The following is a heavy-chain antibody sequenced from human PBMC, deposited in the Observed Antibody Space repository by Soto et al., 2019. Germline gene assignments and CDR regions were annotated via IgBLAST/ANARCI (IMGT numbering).Heavy chain of an antibody. Sequence: PGGSLRLSCEASGFTFSSYAMTWVRQAPGKGLEWVSAISGSGGSTYYADSVKGRFTISRDNSKNTLYLQMNSLRAEDTAVHYCAKVGAAGIFDWFDPWGQGTMVTVSS. CDR1: GFTFSSYA. CDR3: AKVGAAGIFDWFDP. J-gene: IGHJ5*02. V-gene: IGHV3-23*01. CDR2: ISGSGGST. D-gene: IGHD6-13*01.